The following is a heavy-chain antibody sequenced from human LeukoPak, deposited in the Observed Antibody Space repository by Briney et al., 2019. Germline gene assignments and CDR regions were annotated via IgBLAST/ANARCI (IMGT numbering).Heavy chain of an antibody. CDR3: ANSGDLADAFDI. CDR1: GFTFSSYS. J-gene: IGHJ3*02. CDR2: ISSSSSTI. Sequence: GGSLRLSCAASGFTFSSYSMNWVRRAPGKGLEWVSYISSSSSTIYYADSVKGRFTISRDNAKNSLYLQMNSLRAEDTAVYYCANSGDLADAFDIWGQGTMVTVSS. D-gene: IGHD1-26*01. V-gene: IGHV3-48*01.